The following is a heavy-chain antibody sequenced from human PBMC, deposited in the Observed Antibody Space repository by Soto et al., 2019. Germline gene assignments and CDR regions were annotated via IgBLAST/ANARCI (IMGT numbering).Heavy chain of an antibody. Sequence: EGQLVESGGGLVQPGESLTLSCAASGFTFSSYWMHWVRQAPGKGLVWVSRIKSDGSGTYYADSVKGRLTISRDNVQNTLYLQMNSLRVEERAVVFCTRGAGDLYDGSGYLGRHWGKGTLVTVPS. V-gene: IGHV3-74*01. J-gene: IGHJ4*02. D-gene: IGHD3-22*01. CDR2: IKSDGSGT. CDR1: GFTFSSYW. CDR3: TRGAGDLYDGSGYLGRH.